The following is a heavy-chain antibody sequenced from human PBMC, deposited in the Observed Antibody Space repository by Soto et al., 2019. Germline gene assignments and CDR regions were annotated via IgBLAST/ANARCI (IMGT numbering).Heavy chain of an antibody. J-gene: IGHJ6*02. CDR1: VCSFPRNG. CDR2: ISPKSGSI. CDR3: VKDRDSNSWPSRDV. Sequence: VXSVKGSCQSSVCSFPRNGIRWVRQAPGQGLEWMGWISPKSGSIKYAQKFQGKVIMTTDTSTSTAYMELRSLRSDDTAVYYCVKDRDSNSWPSRDVWGPGTTVTVS. D-gene: IGHD3-22*01. V-gene: IGHV1-18*01.